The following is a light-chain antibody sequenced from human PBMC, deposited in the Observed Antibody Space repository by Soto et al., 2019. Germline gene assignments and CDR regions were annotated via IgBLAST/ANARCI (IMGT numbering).Light chain of an antibody. J-gene: IGLJ1*01. CDR1: SSDVGGYNS. CDR3: SSFTSSITYV. V-gene: IGLV2-14*01. Sequence: SSDVGGYNSVSWYRQDPGKAPKLMIYDVTNRPSGVSNRFSGSKSGNTASLTISGLQAEDEADYYCSSFTSSITYVFGTGTKVTVL. CDR2: DVT.